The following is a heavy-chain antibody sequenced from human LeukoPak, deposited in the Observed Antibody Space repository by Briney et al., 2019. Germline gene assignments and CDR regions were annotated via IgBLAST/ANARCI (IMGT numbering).Heavy chain of an antibody. V-gene: IGHV1-8*01. J-gene: IGHJ4*02. D-gene: IGHD3-22*01. CDR3: ARSGDGSSGYYSRASIDY. CDR2: MNPNSGNT. Sequence: AASVKVSCKASGYTFTSYDINWVRQATGQGLEWMGWMNPNSGNTGYAQKFQGRVTMTRNTSISTAYMELSSLRSEDTAVYYCARSGDGSSGYYSRASIDYWGQGTLVTVSS. CDR1: GYTFTSYD.